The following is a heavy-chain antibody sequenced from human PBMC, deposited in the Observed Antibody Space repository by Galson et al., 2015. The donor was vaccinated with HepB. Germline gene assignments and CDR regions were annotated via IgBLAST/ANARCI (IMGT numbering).Heavy chain of an antibody. Sequence: SVKVSCKASGYTFTSYGISWVRQAPGQGLEWMGWISAYNGNTNYTQKLQGRVTMTTDTSTSTAYMELRSLRSDDTAVYYCARGIVVVPAAMKPISDYYYYMDVWGKGTTVTVSS. CDR3: ARGIVVVPAAMKPISDYYYYMDV. CDR1: GYTFTSYG. V-gene: IGHV1-18*01. CDR2: ISAYNGNT. D-gene: IGHD2-2*01. J-gene: IGHJ6*03.